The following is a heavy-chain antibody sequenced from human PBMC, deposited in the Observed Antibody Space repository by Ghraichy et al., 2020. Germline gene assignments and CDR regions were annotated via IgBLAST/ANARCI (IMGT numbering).Heavy chain of an antibody. V-gene: IGHV4-61*02. J-gene: IGHJ4*02. CDR1: GGSISSGSYY. D-gene: IGHD3-10*01. CDR3: AREAYYYGSGY. CDR2: IYTSGST. Sequence: SETLSLTCTVSGGSISSGSYYWSWIRQPAGKGLEWIGRIYTSGSTNYNPSLKSRVTISVDTSKNQFSLKLSSVTAADTAVYYCAREAYYYGSGYWGQGTLVTVSS.